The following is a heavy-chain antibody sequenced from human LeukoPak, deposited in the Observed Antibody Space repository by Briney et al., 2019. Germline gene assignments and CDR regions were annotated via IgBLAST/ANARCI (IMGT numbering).Heavy chain of an antibody. Sequence: ASVKVSCKASGGTFSSYAISWVRQAPGQGLEWMGGIIPIFGTANYAQKFQGRVTITADESTSTAYMELSSLRSEDTAMYYCARDSFGYDYPGHYYYYMDVWGKGTTVTVSS. CDR3: ARDSFGYDYPGHYYYYMDV. J-gene: IGHJ6*03. V-gene: IGHV1-69*13. CDR2: IIPIFGTA. D-gene: IGHD5-12*01. CDR1: GGTFSSYA.